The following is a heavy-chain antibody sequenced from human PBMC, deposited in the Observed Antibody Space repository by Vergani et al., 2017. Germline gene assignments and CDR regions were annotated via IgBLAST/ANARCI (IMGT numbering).Heavy chain of an antibody. D-gene: IGHD3-3*01. V-gene: IGHV1-2*02. CDR2: INPNSGGT. CDR1: GYTFTGYY. Sequence: QVQLVQSGAEVKKPGASVKVSCKASGYTFTGYYMHWVRQAPGQGLEWMGWINPNSGGTNYAQKFQGRVTMTRDTSISTAYMELSRLRSDDTAVYYCARALDYDFWSGRGWFDPWGQGTLVTVSS. J-gene: IGHJ5*02. CDR3: ARALDYDFWSGRGWFDP.